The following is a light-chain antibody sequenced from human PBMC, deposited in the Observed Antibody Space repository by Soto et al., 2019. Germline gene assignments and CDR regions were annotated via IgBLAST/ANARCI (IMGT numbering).Light chain of an antibody. J-gene: IGLJ2*01. Sequence: QSVLTQPASVSGSPGQSITISCTGTSSDVGSYNYVSWYQQHPGKAPKLMIYNVSNRPSGVSNRFSGSKSGNTASLTISGLQSEDEADYYCNSFVSSNTYVVFAGGTKVTVL. CDR2: NVS. CDR1: SSDVGSYNY. CDR3: NSFVSSNTYVV. V-gene: IGLV2-14*03.